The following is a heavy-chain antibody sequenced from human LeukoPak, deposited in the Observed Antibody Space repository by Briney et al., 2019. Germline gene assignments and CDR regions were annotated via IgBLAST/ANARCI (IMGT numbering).Heavy chain of an antibody. V-gene: IGHV4-61*02. CDR2: IYTSGST. CDR3: ARVAYYYGSGSYYNDDY. J-gene: IGHJ4*02. CDR1: GGSISSGSYY. D-gene: IGHD3-10*01. Sequence: SQTLSLTCTVSGGSISSGSYYWSWIRQPAGKGLEWIGRIYTSGSTNYNPSLKSRVTISVDTSKNQFSLKLSSVTAADTAMYYCARVAYYYGSGSYYNDDYWGQGTLVTVSS.